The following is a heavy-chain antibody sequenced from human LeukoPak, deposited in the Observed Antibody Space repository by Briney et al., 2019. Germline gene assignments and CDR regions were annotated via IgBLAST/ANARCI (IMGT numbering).Heavy chain of an antibody. J-gene: IGHJ4*02. CDR2: IYYSGST. D-gene: IGHD3-9*01. CDR1: GGSFSGYY. V-gene: IGHV4-34*01. Sequence: SETLSLTCAVYGGSFSGYYWSWIRQPPGKGLEWIGSIYYSGSTDYNPSLKSRVTISVDTSKNQFSLKLSSVTAADTAVYYCARHGTYYDILTGPDPYYFDYWGQGTLVTVSS. CDR3: ARHGTYYDILTGPDPYYFDY.